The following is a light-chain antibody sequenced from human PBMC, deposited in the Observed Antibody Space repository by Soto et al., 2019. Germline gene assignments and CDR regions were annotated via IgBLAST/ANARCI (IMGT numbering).Light chain of an antibody. CDR2: GAS. J-gene: IGKJ1*01. Sequence: EIVLTQSPGTLSLSPGERATLSCRASQSVSSSYLAWYQQKPGQAPRLLIYGASSRATDIPDRFSGSGSGTDFTVTISRVEPEDFAVYYCQQYGSSPVTFGQGTKVEIK. V-gene: IGKV3-20*01. CDR1: QSVSSSY. CDR3: QQYGSSPVT.